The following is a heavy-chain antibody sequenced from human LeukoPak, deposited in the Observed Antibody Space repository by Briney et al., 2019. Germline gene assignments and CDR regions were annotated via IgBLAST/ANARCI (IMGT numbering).Heavy chain of an antibody. CDR2: INHSGST. V-gene: IGHV4-34*01. D-gene: IGHD3-10*01. J-gene: IGHJ6*03. CDR1: GGSFSGYY. CDR3: ARRVGRYFGERAYYYNYMDV. Sequence: PSETLSLTCALYGGSFSGYYWSWIRQSPGKGLELIGEINHSGSTKYNPSLKSRVTISVDTSKNQFPLKLSSVTAADTAVYYCARRVGRYFGERAYYYNYMDVWGKGTTVTISS.